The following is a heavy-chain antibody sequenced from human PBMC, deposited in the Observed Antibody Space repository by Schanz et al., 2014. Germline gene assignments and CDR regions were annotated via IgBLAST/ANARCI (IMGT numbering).Heavy chain of an antibody. V-gene: IGHV3-33*06. CDR3: AKDPHRDYGGKPQAFDI. D-gene: IGHD4-17*01. CDR1: GFTFSAYG. J-gene: IGHJ3*02. Sequence: QVQLVESGGGVVQPGRSLRLSCAASGFTFSAYGMHWVRQAPGKGLEWVAVIWYDGNNKYYADSVKGRFTISRANSKNTLYLQMNSLRAEDTALYYCAKDPHRDYGGKPQAFDIWGQGTMVTVSS. CDR2: IWYDGNNK.